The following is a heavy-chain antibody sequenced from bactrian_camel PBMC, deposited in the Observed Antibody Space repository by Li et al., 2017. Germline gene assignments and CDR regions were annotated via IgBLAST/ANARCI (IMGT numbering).Heavy chain of an antibody. Sequence: HVQLVESGGGSAQAGGSLRLSCAASGYANCLAWFRQAPGKERERVAGFSPNAVTDYADSVKGRFTISKDSRDFLNLEMNSLKPEDTAMYYCAAGGGVDSDYEYSLAAADFDYWGQGTQVTVS. CDR2: FSPNAVT. J-gene: IGHJ6*01. D-gene: IGHD4*01. V-gene: IGHV3S55*01. CDR1: GYANC. CDR3: AAGGGVDSDYEYSLAAADFDY.